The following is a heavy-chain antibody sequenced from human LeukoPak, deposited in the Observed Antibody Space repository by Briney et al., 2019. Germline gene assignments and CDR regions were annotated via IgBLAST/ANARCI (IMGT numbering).Heavy chain of an antibody. D-gene: IGHD2-21*02. CDR3: ARDQTNYCGGDCYSDY. V-gene: IGHV3-21*01. J-gene: IGHJ4*02. CDR1: GFTFSSYS. Sequence: GGSLRLSCAASGFTFSSYSMNWVRQAPGKGLEWVSSISSSSSYIYYADSVKGRFTISIDNAKNSLYLQMTSLRAEATAVYYCARDQTNYCGGDCYSDYWGQGTLVTVSS. CDR2: ISSSSSYI.